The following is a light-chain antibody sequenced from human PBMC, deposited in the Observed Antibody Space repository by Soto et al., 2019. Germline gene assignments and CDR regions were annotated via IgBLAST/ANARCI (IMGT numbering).Light chain of an antibody. Sequence: EIVMTQSPATLSVSPGERATLSCRASQSVSSRLAWYQQKPGQAPRLLIYGASTRATGIPARFSCSGSGTEFTLTISSLQSEDFALYFCQQYDDWPRTFGLGTKVEIK. CDR1: QSVSSR. CDR3: QQYDDWPRT. J-gene: IGKJ1*01. V-gene: IGKV3-15*01. CDR2: GAS.